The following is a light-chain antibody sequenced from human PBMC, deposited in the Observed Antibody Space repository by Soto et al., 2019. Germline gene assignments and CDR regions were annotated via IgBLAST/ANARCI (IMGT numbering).Light chain of an antibody. V-gene: IGKV1-33*01. Sequence: IQMTQSPSSLSASVGDRVTITCQATQDIRKYLNWYQQKPGKAPKLLIYDASSLETGVPSRFSGSGSGTDFTLTISSLQPEDFATYYCQQANSFPFTFGGGTKVEIK. CDR3: QQANSFPFT. J-gene: IGKJ4*01. CDR1: QDIRKY. CDR2: DAS.